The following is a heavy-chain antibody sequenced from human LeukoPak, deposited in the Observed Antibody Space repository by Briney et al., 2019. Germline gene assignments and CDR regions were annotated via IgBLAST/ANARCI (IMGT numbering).Heavy chain of an antibody. D-gene: IGHD6-13*01. CDR2: ISAYNGNT. CDR3: ARSPPYSSSWYYYFDY. CDR1: GYTFTSYG. Sequence: ASVKVSCKASGYTFTSYGISWVRQAPGKGLEWMGWISAYNGNTNYAQKLKGRVTMTTDTSTSTAYMELRSLRSDDTAVYYCARSPPYSSSWYYYFDYWGQGTLVTVSS. J-gene: IGHJ4*02. V-gene: IGHV1-18*01.